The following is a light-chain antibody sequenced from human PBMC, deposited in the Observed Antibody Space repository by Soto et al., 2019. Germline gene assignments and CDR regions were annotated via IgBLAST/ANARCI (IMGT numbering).Light chain of an antibody. CDR3: HPYRDSLGT. CDR2: GAS. Sequence: IVLTQSPGTLSLSPGERATLSCRASQSVISTYLAWYQQKPGQAPRLLIYGASSRATGIPDRFSGSGSVTDFTLTISRLEPEDFAVYYCHPYRDSLGTFGQRTKVDIK. V-gene: IGKV3-20*01. J-gene: IGKJ1*01. CDR1: QSVISTY.